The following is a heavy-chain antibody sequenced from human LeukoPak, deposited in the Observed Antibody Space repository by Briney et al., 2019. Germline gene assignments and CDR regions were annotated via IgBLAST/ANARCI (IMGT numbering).Heavy chain of an antibody. J-gene: IGHJ4*02. D-gene: IGHD3-10*01. Sequence: GGSLRLSCAASGFIFSNAWMSWVRQAPGKGLEWVGRIKSKADGGATDYAAPVKGRFTISRDDSKNTLYLQMNSLRAEDTAVYYCAKDWRLRQLLWFGELDYWGQGTLVTVSS. CDR1: GFIFSNAW. CDR3: AKDWRLRQLLWFGELDY. V-gene: IGHV3-15*01. CDR2: IKSKADGGAT.